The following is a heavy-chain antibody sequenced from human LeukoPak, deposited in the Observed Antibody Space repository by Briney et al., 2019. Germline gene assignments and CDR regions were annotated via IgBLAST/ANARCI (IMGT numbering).Heavy chain of an antibody. Sequence: SETLSLTCAVYGGSFSGYYWSWIRQPPGKGLEWIGETNHSGSTNYNPSLKSRVTISVDTSKNQFSLKLSSVTAADTAVYYCARGPRTYYDFWSGHSGYYYYGMDVWGQGTTVTVSS. CDR2: TNHSGST. CDR3: ARGPRTYYDFWSGHSGYYYYGMDV. J-gene: IGHJ6*02. CDR1: GGSFSGYY. V-gene: IGHV4-34*01. D-gene: IGHD3-3*01.